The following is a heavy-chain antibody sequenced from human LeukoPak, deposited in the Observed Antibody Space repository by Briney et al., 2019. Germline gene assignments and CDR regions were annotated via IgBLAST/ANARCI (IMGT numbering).Heavy chain of an antibody. Sequence: PSETLSLTCTVSGGSISSYYWSWIRQPAGKGLEWIGRIYTSGSTNYNPSLKSRVTMSVDTSKNQFSLKLSSVTAADTAVYYCARDRYYDSWSGYYYPYFDYWGQGTLVTVSS. CDR2: IYTSGST. CDR3: ARDRYYDSWSGYYYPYFDY. J-gene: IGHJ4*02. D-gene: IGHD3-3*01. V-gene: IGHV4-4*07. CDR1: GGSISSYY.